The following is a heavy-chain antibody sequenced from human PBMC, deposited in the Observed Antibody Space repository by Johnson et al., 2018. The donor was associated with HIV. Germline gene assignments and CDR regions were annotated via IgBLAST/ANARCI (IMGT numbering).Heavy chain of an antibody. J-gene: IGHJ3*02. D-gene: IGHD3-16*01. CDR2: IRYDGVGT. V-gene: IGHV3-30*02. Sequence: QVQLVESGGGVVQPGGSLRLSCAAPEFSFSSYGMHWVRQTPGKRLEWVAFIRYDGVGTHYADSVKGRFTISRDDSTNTLYLQMNSLRAEDTAVFYCARGALGDWVDAFDIWGQGTMVTVSS. CDR1: EFSFSSYG. CDR3: ARGALGDWVDAFDI.